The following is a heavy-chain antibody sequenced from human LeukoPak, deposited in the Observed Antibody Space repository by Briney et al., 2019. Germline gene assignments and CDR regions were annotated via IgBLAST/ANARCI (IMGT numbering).Heavy chain of an antibody. V-gene: IGHV3-9*01. CDR2: ISWNSGSI. CDR1: GFTFDDYA. D-gene: IGHD1-26*01. J-gene: IGHJ4*02. CDR3: AKDVTLGAPSLAPAEGLDY. Sequence: GGSLRLSCAASGFTFDDYAMHWVRQAPGKGLGWVAGISWNSGSIGYADSVKGRFTISRDNAKNSLYLQMNSLRAEDTALYYCAKDVTLGAPSLAPAEGLDYWGQGTLVTVSS.